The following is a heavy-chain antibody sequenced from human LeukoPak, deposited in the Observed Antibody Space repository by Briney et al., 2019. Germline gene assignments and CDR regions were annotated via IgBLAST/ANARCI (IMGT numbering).Heavy chain of an antibody. D-gene: IGHD1-26*01. CDR1: GYTFTNYG. Sequence: ASVKVSSKTSGYTFTNYGISWVRQAPGQGREGMGWISAYNGNTNYAQKIRGRVTITTDTSTSTAYMELRSLRSDDTAVYYCVREPVGASPGNWFDPWGQGTQVTVSS. CDR3: VREPVGASPGNWFDP. J-gene: IGHJ5*02. CDR2: ISAYNGNT. V-gene: IGHV1-18*01.